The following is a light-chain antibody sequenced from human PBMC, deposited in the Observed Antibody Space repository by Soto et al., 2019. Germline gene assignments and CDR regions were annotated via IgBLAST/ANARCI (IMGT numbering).Light chain of an antibody. CDR1: QSVSTN. J-gene: IGKJ2*01. V-gene: IGKV3-15*01. Sequence: EIVMTQSPATLSVSPGERATLSCRASQSVSTNLAWYQQKPGQAPRLLIYGASTRATGIPARFSGSGSGTEFTLTISSLQSEDFAVYHCQQYGSSMYTFGQGTKLEIK. CDR3: QQYGSSMYT. CDR2: GAS.